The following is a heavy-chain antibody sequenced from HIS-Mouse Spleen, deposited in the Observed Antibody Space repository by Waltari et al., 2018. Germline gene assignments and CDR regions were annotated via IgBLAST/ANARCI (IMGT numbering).Heavy chain of an antibody. CDR1: GFTFSSYA. CDR2: RSYNGSNK. D-gene: IGHD1-20*01. J-gene: IGHJ4*02. Sequence: QVQLVESGGGVVQPGKSLRLSCAASGFTFSSYAMHWVRQAPAKVMSGVAFRSYNGSNKSYADSVKGRFTISRDNSKNTRYLQMNSLRAEDTAVYYCARDHRNNWAIRDWGQGTLVTVSS. CDR3: ARDHRNNWAIRD. V-gene: IGHV3-30-3*01.